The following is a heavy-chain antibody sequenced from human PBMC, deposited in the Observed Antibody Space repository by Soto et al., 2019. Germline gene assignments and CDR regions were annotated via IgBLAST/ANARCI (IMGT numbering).Heavy chain of an antibody. D-gene: IGHD2-21*02. CDR1: GGSINRGGYY. Sequence: QVQLQESGPGLGKPSQTLSLTCTVSGGSINRGGYYWTWIRQHPAKGLEWIGSVYYSGSTNYNPSLTSRVTISVDTSKNQFSLKLSSVSAADTAVYYCARGAGGNFYFDYWGQGTLVTVSS. V-gene: IGHV4-31*03. CDR2: VYYSGST. CDR3: ARGAGGNFYFDY. J-gene: IGHJ4*02.